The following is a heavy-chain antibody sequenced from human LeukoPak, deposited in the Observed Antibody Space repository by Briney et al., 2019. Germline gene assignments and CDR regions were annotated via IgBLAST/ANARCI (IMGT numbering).Heavy chain of an antibody. Sequence: SETLSLTCTVSGGPISSYYWSWIRQSPGKGLEWVGYVYNSGDTGKNPSLKSRVTILLDTSKNQCSLKLTSVSAADTAVYYCARLKLGAYFDLWGRGTLVTVSS. J-gene: IGHJ2*01. CDR2: VYNSGDT. CDR3: ARLKLGAYFDL. CDR1: GGPISSYY. D-gene: IGHD3-16*01. V-gene: IGHV4-59*08.